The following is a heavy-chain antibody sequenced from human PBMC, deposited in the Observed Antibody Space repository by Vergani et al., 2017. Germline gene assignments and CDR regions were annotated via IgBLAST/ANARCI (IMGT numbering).Heavy chain of an antibody. CDR1: GFSFPGYA. Sequence: EVQLLESGGGLVQPGGSLRLSCEASGFSFPGYAMSWVRQAPGKGLEWVSSVSGSSATPYYADSVKGRFIISRDNSKNTLHLQMNSLRADDTAVYYCTKGSRGYTGYFVDYWGQGAL. V-gene: IGHV3-23*01. D-gene: IGHD5-12*01. CDR2: VSGSSATP. J-gene: IGHJ4*02. CDR3: TKGSRGYTGYFVDY.